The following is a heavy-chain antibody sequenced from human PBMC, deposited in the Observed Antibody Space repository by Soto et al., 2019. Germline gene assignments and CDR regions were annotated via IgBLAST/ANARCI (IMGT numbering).Heavy chain of an antibody. Sequence: SETLSLTCTVSGGSINSGDYYWSWIRQPPGKGLEWIGYIYDSGSTFYNPSLKSRVTISVDTSKNQFSLKLSSVTAADTAVYYCARDPGDSGSSMGYFDYWGQGTLVTVSS. CDR2: IYDSGST. CDR3: ARDPGDSGSSMGYFDY. CDR1: GGSINSGDYY. D-gene: IGHD1-26*01. V-gene: IGHV4-30-4*01. J-gene: IGHJ4*02.